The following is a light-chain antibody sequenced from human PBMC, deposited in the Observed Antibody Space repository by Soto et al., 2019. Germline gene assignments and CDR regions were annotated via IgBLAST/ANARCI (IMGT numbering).Light chain of an antibody. CDR3: MHALQMPLT. Sequence: EIVMTQSPLSLPVTPGEPASISCRSSQSLLHSNGYNYLDWYLQKPGQSPQVLLLLGSTLAPGVPDSVSGGESGTQFTRRVSRVESEDVGVCYCMHALQMPLTFGGGTQVEIK. V-gene: IGKV2-28*01. CDR2: LGS. J-gene: IGKJ4*01. CDR1: QSLLHSNGYNY.